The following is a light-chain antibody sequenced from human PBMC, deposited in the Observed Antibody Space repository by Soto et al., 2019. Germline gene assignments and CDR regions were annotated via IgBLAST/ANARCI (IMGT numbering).Light chain of an antibody. CDR1: QSLDSN. V-gene: IGKV3-15*01. CDR2: DAT. J-gene: IGKJ3*01. CDR3: QQSYSRPLT. Sequence: EIVVTHSPATLSVSPGERATLSCRASQSLDSNLAWYRQKPGQAPRLLIYDATTRATGIPARFSGSGSGTEFTLTISSLQSEDFATYYCQQSYSRPLTFGPGTTLDIK.